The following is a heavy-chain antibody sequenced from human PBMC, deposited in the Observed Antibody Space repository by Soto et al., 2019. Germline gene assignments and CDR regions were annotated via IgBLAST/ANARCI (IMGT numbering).Heavy chain of an antibody. Sequence: SETLSLTCTVSGDSGGFISSSSYHWGWIRQPPGKGLEWIGNIYYSGSTNYNPSLKSRVTISVDTSKNQFSLKLSSVTAADMAVYYCAGGYSSSPRVFQFDPWGQGTLVTVSS. CDR3: AGGYSSSPRVFQFDP. CDR1: GDSGGFISSSSYH. D-gene: IGHD6-6*01. V-gene: IGHV4-61*05. J-gene: IGHJ5*02. CDR2: IYYSGST.